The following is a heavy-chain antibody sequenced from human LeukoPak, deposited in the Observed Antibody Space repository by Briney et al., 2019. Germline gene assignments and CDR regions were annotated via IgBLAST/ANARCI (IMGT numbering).Heavy chain of an antibody. CDR2: IYHTGST. Sequence: SETLSLTCDVSGGSISSGLYSWSWFRQPLGKGLDWIGYIYHTGSTYYTPSLKSRVTISVATSKNQFSLRLSSVTAADTAVYYCARLQYCSGTSCYWFDPWGQGTLVTVSS. D-gene: IGHD2-2*01. J-gene: IGHJ5*02. V-gene: IGHV4-30-2*01. CDR1: GGSISSGLYS. CDR3: ARLQYCSGTSCYWFDP.